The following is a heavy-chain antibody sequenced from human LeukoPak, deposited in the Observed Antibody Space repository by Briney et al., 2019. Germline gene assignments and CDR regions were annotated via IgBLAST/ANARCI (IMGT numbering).Heavy chain of an antibody. D-gene: IGHD3-10*01. Sequence: GASVKVSCKASGYTFTSYGINWVRQAPGQGLEWMGWISAYNGNTNYAQKLQGRVTMTTDTSTSTAYMELRSLRSDDTAVYYCARRVWFEESYYYYYYMDVWGKGTTVTVSS. CDR2: ISAYNGNT. J-gene: IGHJ6*03. CDR1: GYTFTSYG. CDR3: ARRVWFEESYYYYYYMDV. V-gene: IGHV1-18*01.